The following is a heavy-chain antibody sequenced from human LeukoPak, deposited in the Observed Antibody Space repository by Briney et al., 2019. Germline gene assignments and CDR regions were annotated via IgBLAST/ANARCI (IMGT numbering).Heavy chain of an antibody. CDR2: IYYSGST. CDR1: GGSISSYY. V-gene: IGHV4-59*01. J-gene: IGHJ6*02. Sequence: SETLSLTCTVSGGSISSYYWSWIRQPPWKGLEWIGYIYYSGSTNYNPSLKSRVSISLDTSKNQFSLKLSSVTAADTAVYYCARDGGASRMDVWGQGTTVTVSS. D-gene: IGHD3-10*01. CDR3: ARDGGASRMDV.